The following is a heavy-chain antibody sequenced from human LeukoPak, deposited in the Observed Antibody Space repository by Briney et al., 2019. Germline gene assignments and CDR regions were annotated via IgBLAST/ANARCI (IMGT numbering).Heavy chain of an antibody. J-gene: IGHJ4*02. CDR1: GFTFSTYA. D-gene: IGHD3-22*01. Sequence: GSLRLSCAASGFTFSTYAMSWVRQAPGKGLEWVSAFSGSGGGTYHADSVKGRFTMSRDNSKNTLYLQMNSLRAEDTAVYYCAKGGPQLYYDSSGYYFLDYWGQGTLVTVSS. V-gene: IGHV3-23*01. CDR2: FSGSGGGT. CDR3: AKGGPQLYYDSSGYYFLDY.